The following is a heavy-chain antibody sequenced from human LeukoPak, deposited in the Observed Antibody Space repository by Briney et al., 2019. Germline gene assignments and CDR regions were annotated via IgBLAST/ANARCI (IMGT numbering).Heavy chain of an antibody. CDR2: INHSGST. CDR3: ARGKYSYGY. CDR1: GGSFSGYY. J-gene: IGHJ4*02. V-gene: IGHV4-34*01. Sequence: SETLSLTCAVYGGSFSGYYWSWIRQPPGKGLEWIGEINHSGSTNYNPSLKSRVTISVDTSKNQFSLKLSSVTATDTAVYYCARGKYSYGYWGQGTLVTVSS. D-gene: IGHD5-18*01.